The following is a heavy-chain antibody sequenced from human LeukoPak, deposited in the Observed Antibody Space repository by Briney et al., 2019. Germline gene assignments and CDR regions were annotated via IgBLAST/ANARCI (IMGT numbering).Heavy chain of an antibody. CDR2: INHSGST. CDR3: ARVFSSWYFDY. Sequence: SETLSLTCAVYGGSFSGYYWSWIRQPPGKGLEWIGEINHSGSTNYNPSLKSRVTISVDTSKNQFSLKLSSVTAADTAVYYCARVFSSWYFDYWGQETLVTVSS. V-gene: IGHV4-34*01. CDR1: GGSFSGYY. J-gene: IGHJ4*02. D-gene: IGHD6-13*01.